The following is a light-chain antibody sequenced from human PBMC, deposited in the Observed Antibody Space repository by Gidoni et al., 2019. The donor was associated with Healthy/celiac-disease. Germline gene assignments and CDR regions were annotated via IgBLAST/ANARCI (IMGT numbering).Light chain of an antibody. CDR1: QSVSSSY. CDR3: QQYGSTRGT. V-gene: IGKV3-20*01. Sequence: EIVLTQSTGTLSLSPGERATLSCRASQSVSSSYLAWYQQKPGQAPRLLSYGASSRATGIPDRFSGSGSGTDFTLTISRLEPEDFAVYYCQQYGSTRGTFGQGTKVEIK. CDR2: GAS. J-gene: IGKJ1*01.